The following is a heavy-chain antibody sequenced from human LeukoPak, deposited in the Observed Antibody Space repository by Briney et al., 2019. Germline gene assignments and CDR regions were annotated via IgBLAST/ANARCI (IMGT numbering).Heavy chain of an antibody. Sequence: PGGSLRLSCAASGFIVSSNYMSWVRQAPGKGLEWVSVIYRDDSTYYADSVKGQFTISRDNSKNTLYLQMNSLRAEDTAVYYCASSSLAAQFYYWGQGTLVTVSS. V-gene: IGHV3-53*01. J-gene: IGHJ4*02. D-gene: IGHD6-6*01. CDR3: ASSSLAAQFYY. CDR1: GFIVSSNY. CDR2: IYRDDST.